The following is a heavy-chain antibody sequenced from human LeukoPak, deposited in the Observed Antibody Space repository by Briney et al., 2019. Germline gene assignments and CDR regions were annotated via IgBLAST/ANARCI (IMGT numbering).Heavy chain of an antibody. Sequence: GGSVRLSCAASGFTVSSNYMSWVRQAPGKGLEWVSVIYSGGSTYYADSLKGRFTISRDNSKSTLYLQMNSLRAEDTAVYYCARDLSSIAAAGDYWGQGTLVTVSS. D-gene: IGHD6-13*01. V-gene: IGHV3-53*01. J-gene: IGHJ4*02. CDR3: ARDLSSIAAAGDY. CDR2: IYSGGST. CDR1: GFTVSSNY.